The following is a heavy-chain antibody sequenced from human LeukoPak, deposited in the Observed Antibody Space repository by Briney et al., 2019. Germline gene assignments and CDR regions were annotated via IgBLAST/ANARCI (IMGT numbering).Heavy chain of an antibody. CDR1: GFTFSSYN. Sequence: GGSLRLSCAGSGFTFSSYNMNWVRQAPGKGLEWVSSIYSSTSYICYADSVKGRFTISRDNAKNSLYLQMNSLRAEDTAVYYCARGVRGAPAPNDYWGQGTLVTVSS. CDR3: ARGVRGAPAPNDY. D-gene: IGHD6-6*01. J-gene: IGHJ4*02. CDR2: IYSSTSYI. V-gene: IGHV3-21*01.